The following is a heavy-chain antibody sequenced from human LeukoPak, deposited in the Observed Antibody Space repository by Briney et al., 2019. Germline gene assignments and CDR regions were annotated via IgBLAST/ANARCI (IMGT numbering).Heavy chain of an antibody. CDR3: AKVRGVWGSYRYFDY. CDR2: ISGSGGST. CDR1: GFTFSSYS. Sequence: GGSLTLSCAASGFTFSSYSMSWVRQPPGKGLEWVSAISGSGGSTYYADSVKGRFTISRDNSKNTLYLQMNSLRAEDTAVYYCAKVRGVWGSYRYFDYWGQGTLVTVSS. V-gene: IGHV3-23*01. J-gene: IGHJ4*02. D-gene: IGHD3-16*02.